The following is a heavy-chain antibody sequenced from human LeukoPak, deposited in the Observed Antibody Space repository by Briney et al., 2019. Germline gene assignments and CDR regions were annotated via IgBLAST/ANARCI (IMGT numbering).Heavy chain of an antibody. CDR2: IIPIFGTA. J-gene: IGHJ4*02. CDR3: ARDQDNNWNSRGFDY. D-gene: IGHD1-7*01. CDR1: GGTFSSYA. Sequence: SVKVSCKASGGTFSSYAISWVRQAPGQGLEWMGGIIPIFGTANYAQKFQGRVTITADKSTSTAYMELSSLRSEDTAVYYCARDQDNNWNSRGFDYWGQGTLVTVSS. V-gene: IGHV1-69*06.